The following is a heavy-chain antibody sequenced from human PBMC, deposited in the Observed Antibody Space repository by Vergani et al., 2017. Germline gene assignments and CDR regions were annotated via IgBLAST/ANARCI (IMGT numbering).Heavy chain of an antibody. J-gene: IGHJ2*01. CDR2: ISYSGST. CDR3: ARVLRSGWNYGYFDL. Sequence: QLQLQESGPGLVKPSETLSLTCTVSGGSITSSNYYWGWIRQPPGKGLEWIGTISYSGSTYYNPSLKSRVTIFVDTSKNQFSLKLSSLIAADTAMYYCARVLRSGWNYGYFDLWGRGTLVTVSS. CDR1: GGSITSSNYY. V-gene: IGHV4-39*01. D-gene: IGHD6-19*01.